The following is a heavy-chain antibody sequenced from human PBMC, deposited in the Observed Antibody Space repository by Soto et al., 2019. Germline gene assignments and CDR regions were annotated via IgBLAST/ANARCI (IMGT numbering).Heavy chain of an antibody. V-gene: IGHV1-18*01. Sequence: QVQLVQSGAEVKKPGASVKVSCKASGYTFIRYGISWFRQAPGQGLEWMGWISTHNGNTYYAQNFQGRVTMTSDTPTSTAYTERMSLISGDTALNCCVRDEISSAGLDPWGQGTLVTVSS. CDR2: ISTHNGNT. J-gene: IGHJ5*02. CDR3: VRDEISSAGLDP. D-gene: IGHD3-10*01. CDR1: GYTFIRYG.